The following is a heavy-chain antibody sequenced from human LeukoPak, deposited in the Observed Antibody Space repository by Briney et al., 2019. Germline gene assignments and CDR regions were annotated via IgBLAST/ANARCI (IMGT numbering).Heavy chain of an antibody. CDR3: VAGLRYFDWLLGGNDAFDI. CDR2: ISYDGSNK. Sequence: GGSLRLSCAASEFTFSSYGMHWVRQAPGKGLEWVAVISYDGSNKYYADSVKGRFTISRDNSKNTLYLQMNSLRAEDTAVYYCVAGLRYFDWLLGGNDAFDIWGQGTMVTVSS. D-gene: IGHD3-9*01. CDR1: EFTFSSYG. V-gene: IGHV3-30*03. J-gene: IGHJ3*02.